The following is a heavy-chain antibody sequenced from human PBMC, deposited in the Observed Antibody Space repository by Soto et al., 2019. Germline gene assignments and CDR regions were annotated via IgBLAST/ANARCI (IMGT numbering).Heavy chain of an antibody. V-gene: IGHV3-48*01. Sequence: GGSLRLSCAASGFTFSSYSMNWVRQAPGKGLEWVSYISSSSSTIYYADSVKGRFTISRDNAKNSLYLQMNSLRVEDTAVYYCARGVVPAAMPYYYYMDVWGKGTTVTVSS. CDR2: ISSSSSTI. CDR3: ARGVVPAAMPYYYYMDV. CDR1: GFTFSSYS. J-gene: IGHJ6*03. D-gene: IGHD2-2*01.